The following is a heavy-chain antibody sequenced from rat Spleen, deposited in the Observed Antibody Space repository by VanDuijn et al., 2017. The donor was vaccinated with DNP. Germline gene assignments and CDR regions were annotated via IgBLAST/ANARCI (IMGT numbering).Heavy chain of an antibody. CDR1: GFTFTNYG. J-gene: IGHJ3*01. D-gene: IGHD1-2*01. CDR3: ATSTGAY. V-gene: IGHV5S13*01. CDR2: ISSTGDRS. Sequence: EVQLVESGGGLVQPGKSLKLSCAASGFTFTNYGLAWVRQAPKKGLEWVATISSTGDRSYYRDSVRGRFTVSRDNAKDTLFLQMDSLKSEDTATYYCATSTGAYWGQGTLVTVSS.